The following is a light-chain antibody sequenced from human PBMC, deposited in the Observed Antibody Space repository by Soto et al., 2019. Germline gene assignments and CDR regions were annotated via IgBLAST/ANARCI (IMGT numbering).Light chain of an antibody. J-gene: IGKJ1*01. CDR3: QHYGGAQIP. CDR2: GAS. Sequence: EIVMTQSPGTLSLSPGEKATLSCRASQPVTGSFVAWYQQKPGQAPTLLIDGASRRATGIPDICSGSGSETDSTIIISRQADEASAEYWCQHYGGAQIPFGQGTKVEIK. V-gene: IGKV3-20*01. CDR1: QPVTGSF.